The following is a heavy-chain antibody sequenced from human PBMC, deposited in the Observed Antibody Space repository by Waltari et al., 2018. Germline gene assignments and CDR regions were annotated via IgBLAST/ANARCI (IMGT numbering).Heavy chain of an antibody. CDR3: ARDRGKGIYLDS. Sequence: QLQLEESGPGLVNPSGTLSPTCAVSGASMSSSDWWSWVRQPPGKGLEWKGQIQRSGITNCSPACASRVSMSIDTSNKNFCLRVTSATAADTAVYYCARDRGKGIYLDSWCQGTLVTVSP. J-gene: IGHJ4*02. CDR1: GASMSSSDW. CDR2: IQRSGIT. D-gene: IGHD2-15*01. V-gene: IGHV4-4*02.